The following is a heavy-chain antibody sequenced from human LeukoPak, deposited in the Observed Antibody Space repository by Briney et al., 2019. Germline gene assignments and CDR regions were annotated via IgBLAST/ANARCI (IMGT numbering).Heavy chain of an antibody. V-gene: IGHV1-2*02. CDR3: AREYGDSSYCGGDCYTDY. CDR1: GYTFTGYY. Sequence: GASVKVSCKASGYTFTGYYMHWARQAPGQGLEWMGWINPNSGGTNYAQKFQGRVTMTRDTSISTAYMELGRLRSDDTAVYYCAREYGDSSYCGGDCYTDYWGQGTLVTVSS. D-gene: IGHD2-21*01. CDR2: INPNSGGT. J-gene: IGHJ4*02.